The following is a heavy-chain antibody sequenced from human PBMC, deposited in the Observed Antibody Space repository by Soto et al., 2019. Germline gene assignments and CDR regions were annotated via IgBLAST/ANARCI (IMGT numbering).Heavy chain of an antibody. J-gene: IGHJ3*02. CDR1: GYTFSGYY. Sequence: QVQLVQSGPEVRRPGASVNVSCKASGYTFSGYYIHWVRQAPGQGLEWMGWINPNSGATNYPQKFRGRVTMTRDTSIRTAYMELSRLRSDDTSIYYCARDYELWVLRGKLIDIWGPGTMVTVSS. CDR2: INPNSGAT. D-gene: IGHD3-10*01. V-gene: IGHV1-2*02. CDR3: ARDYELWVLRGKLIDI.